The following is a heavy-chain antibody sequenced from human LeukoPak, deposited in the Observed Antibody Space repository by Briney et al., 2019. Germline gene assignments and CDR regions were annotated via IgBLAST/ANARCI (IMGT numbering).Heavy chain of an antibody. D-gene: IGHD1-26*01. J-gene: IGHJ3*02. CDR2: IYSGGST. CDR3: ARERGIVGPTDAFGI. CDR1: GFTVSSNY. V-gene: IGHV3-66*01. Sequence: GGSLRLSCAASGFTVSSNYMSWVRQAPGKGLEWVSVIYSGGSTYYADSVKGRFTISRDNSKNTLYLQMNSLRAEDTAVYYCARERGIVGPTDAFGIWGQGTMVTVSS.